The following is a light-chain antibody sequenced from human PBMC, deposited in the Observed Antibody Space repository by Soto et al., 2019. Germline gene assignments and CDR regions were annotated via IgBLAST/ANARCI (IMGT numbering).Light chain of an antibody. CDR1: QSLLHSNGYNF. Sequence: LVMTLSPLSLCVSPGERAYISCMSSQSLLHSNGYNFLDWYQKKAAQYPQILIYLGSSRSSGVPDRFSGSGSGTDFKLKINRVQAEDVGTYYCKQGLQSTPTFGQGTKLDIK. CDR2: LGS. CDR3: KQGLQSTPT. V-gene: IGKV2-28*01. J-gene: IGKJ5*01.